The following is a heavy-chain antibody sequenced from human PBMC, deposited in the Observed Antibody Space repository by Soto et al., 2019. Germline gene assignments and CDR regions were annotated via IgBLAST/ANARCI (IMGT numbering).Heavy chain of an antibody. V-gene: IGHV1-2*02. CDR1: GYTFTAHC. J-gene: IGHJ6*02. D-gene: IGHD3-16*01. CDR3: ARERDLNMNYGMDV. CDR2: INPNSGGT. Sequence: ASVKVSCKTSGYTFTAHCIHWVRQAPGQGLEWMGWINPNSGGTTYAQKFHARVTMTRDTSISTAYMELSGLTSDDTAVYYCARERDLNMNYGMDVWGQGTTVTVSS.